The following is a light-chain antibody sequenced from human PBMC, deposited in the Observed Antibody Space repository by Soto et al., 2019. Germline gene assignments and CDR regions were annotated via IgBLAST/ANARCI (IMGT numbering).Light chain of an antibody. CDR3: ISYTGSRRSYV. V-gene: IGLV2-14*01. CDR2: GXS. CDR1: RSDIGRYNY. J-gene: IGLJ1*01. Sequence: QSVLTQPASVSGSPGQSITISCSGTRSDIGRYNYVACYQQFPVKPPKILIYGXSNXPSGVSSRFSGSKSGNTASLTISGLQAEDEADYYCISYTGSRRSYVVGSGTKVTVL.